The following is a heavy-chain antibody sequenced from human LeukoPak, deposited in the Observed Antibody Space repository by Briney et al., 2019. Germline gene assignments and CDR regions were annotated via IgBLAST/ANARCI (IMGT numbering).Heavy chain of an antibody. CDR1: GYTFTSYG. J-gene: IGHJ6*03. CDR2: ISAYNGNT. Sequence: GASVKLSCKASGYTFTSYGISWVRQAPGQGLEWMGCISAYNGNTNCAQKLQGRVTMTTDTSTSTAYMELRSRRSDDTAVYYCARSGPETMVRGFTSYYYYMDVWGKGTTVTISS. CDR3: ARSGPETMVRGFTSYYYYMDV. V-gene: IGHV1-18*01. D-gene: IGHD3-10*01.